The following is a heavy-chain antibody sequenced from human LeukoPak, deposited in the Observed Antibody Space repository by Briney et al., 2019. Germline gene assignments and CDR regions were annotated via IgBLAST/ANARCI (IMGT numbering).Heavy chain of an antibody. CDR2: INAYNGNK. D-gene: IGHD1-26*01. Sequence: ASVKVSCKASGYTSTRYDVGWVRQAPGQGLEWMAWINAYNGNKNFAQSFQGRVTMTTDTSTSTAYMELRSLRSDDTAVYYCARDGRSGRNFDYWGQGTLVTVSS. CDR3: ARDGRSGRNFDY. J-gene: IGHJ4*02. V-gene: IGHV1-18*01. CDR1: GYTSTRYD.